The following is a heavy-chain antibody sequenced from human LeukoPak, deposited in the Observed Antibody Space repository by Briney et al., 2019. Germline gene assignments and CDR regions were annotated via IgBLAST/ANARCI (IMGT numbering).Heavy chain of an antibody. CDR1: GGSISNYY. Sequence: SETLSLTCTISGGSISNYYWSWIRQPPGKGLEWIGYIYHSGNTNYNPSLKSRVTVSVDTSKDQFSLKLTSVTAADTAVYYCARTYYYGSGRYFDYWGQGTLVTVSS. V-gene: IGHV4-59*01. D-gene: IGHD3-10*01. J-gene: IGHJ4*02. CDR2: IYHSGNT. CDR3: ARTYYYGSGRYFDY.